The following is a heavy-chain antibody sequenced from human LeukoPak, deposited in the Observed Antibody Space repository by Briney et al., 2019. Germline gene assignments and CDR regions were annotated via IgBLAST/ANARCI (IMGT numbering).Heavy chain of an antibody. CDR1: GGSFSAYC. Sequence: SETLTLTCAVYGGSFSAYCWSWFRQPPGKGLDWIGEINHSGSTNYNPSLKSRVTISVDTSKNQFSLKLTSVTAADTAVYYCARAIYKSTGTYGYWGQGTLVTVSS. J-gene: IGHJ4*02. V-gene: IGHV4-34*01. CDR2: INHSGST. D-gene: IGHD1-7*01. CDR3: ARAIYKSTGTYGY.